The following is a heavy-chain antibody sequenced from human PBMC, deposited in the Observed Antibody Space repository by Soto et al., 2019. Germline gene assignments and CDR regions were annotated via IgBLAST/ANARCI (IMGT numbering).Heavy chain of an antibody. CDR2: IYYSGST. CDR1: GGSISSYY. V-gene: IGHV4-59*06. D-gene: IGHD3-22*01. Sequence: SETLSLTCTVSGGSISSYYWSWIRQHPGKGLERIGYIYYSGSTYYNPSLKSRVTISVDTSKNQFSLKLSSVTAADTAVYYCARGTEPYDSSGYSPFGYWGQGTLVTVSS. CDR3: ARGTEPYDSSGYSPFGY. J-gene: IGHJ4*02.